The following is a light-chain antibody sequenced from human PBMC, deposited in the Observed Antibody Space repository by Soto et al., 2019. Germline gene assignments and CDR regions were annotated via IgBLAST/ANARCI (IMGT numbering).Light chain of an antibody. Sequence: QSVLTQPASVSGSPGQSITISCTGTSSDIGGYNFVSWYQQHPGKAPKLMIYEVSKRPSGASIRFSGSKSGNTASLTISGLQAEDEADYYCSSYTSSSPYVFGSGTKLTVL. V-gene: IGLV2-14*01. CDR3: SSYTSSSPYV. J-gene: IGLJ1*01. CDR2: EVS. CDR1: SSDIGGYNF.